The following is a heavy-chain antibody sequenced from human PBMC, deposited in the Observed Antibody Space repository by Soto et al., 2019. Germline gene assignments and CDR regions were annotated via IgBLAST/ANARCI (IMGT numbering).Heavy chain of an antibody. CDR1: GGSISSYH. Sequence: TLSLTCTVSGGSISSYHWSWIRQSPGKGLEWIGYVFYTGSTKYNPALKRRVTISVDTSKNQFSLKLSSVSAADTGLYYCARSYSGTFYGYDTWGQGILVTVS. V-gene: IGHV4-59*01. CDR2: VFYTGST. J-gene: IGHJ5*02. CDR3: ARSYSGTFYGYDT. D-gene: IGHD1-26*01.